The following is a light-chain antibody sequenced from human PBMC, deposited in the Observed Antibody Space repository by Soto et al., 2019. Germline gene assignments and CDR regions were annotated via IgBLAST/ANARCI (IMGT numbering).Light chain of an antibody. CDR3: QPFGVSPT. CDR2: GAS. CDR1: QTITPTF. V-gene: IGKV3-20*01. Sequence: EIVLTQSPGTLSLSPGERATLSCRASQTITPTFLAWYQQKPGQAPRLLIYGASSRATDIPDRFSGSGSGTDFTLTISKLEPEDFAVYYCQPFGVSPTFGGGTKVEIK. J-gene: IGKJ4*01.